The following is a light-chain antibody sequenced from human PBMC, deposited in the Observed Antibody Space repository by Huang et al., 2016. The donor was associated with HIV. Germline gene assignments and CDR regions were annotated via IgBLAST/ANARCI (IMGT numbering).Light chain of an antibody. Sequence: DIVMTQSPASLAVSLGESATINCKSSQSIFYSSNNRNDLAGYQQKPGQSPKLLIYWASTRESGVPARFTGSGSGTDFSLSISSLQAEDVALYYCQQYYNVPFTFGQGTKVDIK. CDR1: QSIFYSSNNRND. CDR2: WAS. J-gene: IGKJ2*01. V-gene: IGKV4-1*01. CDR3: QQYYNVPFT.